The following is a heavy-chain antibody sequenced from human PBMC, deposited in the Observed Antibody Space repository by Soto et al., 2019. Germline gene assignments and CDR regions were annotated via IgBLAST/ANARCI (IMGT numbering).Heavy chain of an antibody. V-gene: IGHV3-48*02. D-gene: IGHD3-10*01. CDR2: ISSSGSPI. CDR1: GFTFSDYK. CDR3: AAGYWHFDL. J-gene: IGHJ2*01. Sequence: EVQLVESGGGLVQPGGSLRLSCADSGFTFSDYKMIWVRQAPGKGLEWVSYISSSGSPIYYADSVKGRFTISRDKAKTSLYLQMNSLRDEDTAVYYCAAGYWHFDLWGRGTLVTVSS.